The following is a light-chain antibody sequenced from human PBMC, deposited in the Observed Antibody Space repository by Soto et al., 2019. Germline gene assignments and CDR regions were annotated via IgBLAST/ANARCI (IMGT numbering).Light chain of an antibody. Sequence: QSVLTQPPSASGTLGQRVTISCSGSSSNIGGNTVHWYRQLPGTAPKLLMYSNRQRPSGVPDRFSGSKSGTSASLAISGLQSDDEADYYCAAWDDSLNGVVFGGGTKLTVL. CDR3: AAWDDSLNGVV. CDR1: SSNIGGNT. CDR2: SNR. V-gene: IGLV1-44*01. J-gene: IGLJ2*01.